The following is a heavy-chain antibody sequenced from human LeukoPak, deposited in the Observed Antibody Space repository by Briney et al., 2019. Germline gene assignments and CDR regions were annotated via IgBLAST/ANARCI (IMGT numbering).Heavy chain of an antibody. CDR3: AKDRVDGSGSQFDS. Sequence: GGSLRLSCAASGFTFSSYGMHWVRQAPGKGLEWVAFIRYDGSNKYYADSVKGRFTISRDNAMDTLYLQMNSLRADDTAVYYCAKDRVDGSGSQFDSWGQGSLVIVSS. V-gene: IGHV3-30*02. J-gene: IGHJ4*02. CDR1: GFTFSSYG. D-gene: IGHD3-10*01. CDR2: IRYDGSNK.